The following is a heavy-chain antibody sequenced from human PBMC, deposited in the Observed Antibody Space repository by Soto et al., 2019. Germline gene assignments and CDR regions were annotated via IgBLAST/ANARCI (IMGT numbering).Heavy chain of an antibody. CDR1: GGSTKSRSDY. V-gene: IGHV4-39*01. CDR3: ARQPRGPGYGERGLYFDY. D-gene: IGHD3-16*01. Sequence: SETLSLTCPVSGGSTKSRSDYWGWIPQPPGRGLEWIGSVYYSGSTHDNPSLQSRVTISVDTSRNQFSLNLISVTAADTAVYFCARQPRGPGYGERGLYFDYWGQGTLVTVSS. CDR2: VYYSGST. J-gene: IGHJ4*02.